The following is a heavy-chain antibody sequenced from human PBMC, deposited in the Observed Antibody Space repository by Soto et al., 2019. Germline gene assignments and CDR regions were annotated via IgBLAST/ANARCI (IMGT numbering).Heavy chain of an antibody. CDR1: GFTFDDYA. J-gene: IGHJ3*02. Sequence: EVQLVEAGGGLVQPGRSLRLSCAGSGFTFDDYAMHWVRQAAGKGLEWVSGISWDSDMIEYADSVQDRFTISRDNAKNSLYLQMNSLRPEDTALYFCAKDMTPNYSESYAYAAFDKWGLGTMITVSS. D-gene: IGHD3-16*01. CDR2: ISWDSDMI. V-gene: IGHV3-9*01. CDR3: AKDMTPNYSESYAYAAFDK.